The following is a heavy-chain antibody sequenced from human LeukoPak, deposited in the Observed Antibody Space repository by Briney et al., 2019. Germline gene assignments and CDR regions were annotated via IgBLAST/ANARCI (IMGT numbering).Heavy chain of an antibody. CDR1: GFTFSSYA. CDR2: ISYDGSNK. CDR3: ARDSSTLGMDV. J-gene: IGHJ6*02. V-gene: IGHV3-30-3*01. Sequence: GRSLRLSCAASGFTFSSYAMRWVRQAPGKGLEWVAVISYDGSNKYYADSVKGRFTISRDNSKNTLYLQMNSLRAEDTAVYYCARDSSTLGMDVWGQGTTVTVSS.